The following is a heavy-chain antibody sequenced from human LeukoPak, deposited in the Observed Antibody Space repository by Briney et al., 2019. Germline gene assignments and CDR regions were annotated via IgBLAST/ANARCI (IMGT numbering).Heavy chain of an antibody. CDR1: GFTFNNYA. D-gene: IGHD2-15*01. J-gene: IGHJ5*02. V-gene: IGHV3-23*01. Sequence: QPGGSLRLSCAASGFTFNNYAMSWVRQAPGKGLEWVSAISVSATTYYADSMMGRFTISRDNSKNTLYLQMNSLRVEDTAVYYCARSKEDCCGSFDPWGQGTLVTVSS. CDR3: ARSKEDCCGSFDP. CDR2: ISVSATT.